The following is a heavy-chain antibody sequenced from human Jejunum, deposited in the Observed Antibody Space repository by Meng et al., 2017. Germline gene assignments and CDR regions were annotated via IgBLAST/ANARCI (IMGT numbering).Heavy chain of an antibody. CDR2: ISSRGSPK. J-gene: IGHJ4*02. CDR3: ARGGYYDRSGFYYND. Sequence: GESLKISCEASGFTFSSDEMNWVRQAPGKGPEWVSYISSRGSPKYYADSVKGRFTISRDNAKNSLFLQMNSLRAEDTAVYYWARGGYYDRSGFYYNDWGQGTLVTVSS. D-gene: IGHD3-22*01. V-gene: IGHV3-48*03. CDR1: GFTFSSDE.